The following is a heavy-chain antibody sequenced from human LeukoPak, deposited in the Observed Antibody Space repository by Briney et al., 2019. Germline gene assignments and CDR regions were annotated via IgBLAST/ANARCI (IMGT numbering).Heavy chain of an antibody. CDR1: GDSTSSY. J-gene: IGHJ3*01. CDR2: IYYSGST. CDR3: ARDQGYGSSSV. Sequence: SETLSLTCTVSGDSTSSYWSWIRQPPGQGLEWIGYIYYSGSTSYNPSLTSRITISLDMSKNLFSLTLTPVTAADTAVYYCARDQGYGSSSVWGQGKMVTVSS. V-gene: IGHV4-59*01. D-gene: IGHD6-6*01.